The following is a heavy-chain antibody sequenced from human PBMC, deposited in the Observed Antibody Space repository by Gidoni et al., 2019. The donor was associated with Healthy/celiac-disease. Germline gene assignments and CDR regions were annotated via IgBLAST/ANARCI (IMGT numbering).Heavy chain of an antibody. CDR3: AKDQALWFGELYYGMDV. CDR1: GFTFSSYA. CDR2: ISGSGGST. V-gene: IGHV3-23*01. J-gene: IGHJ6*02. D-gene: IGHD3-10*01. Sequence: EVQLLESGGGLVQPGGSLRLSCAASGFTFSSYAMSWVRQAPGKGLEWVSAISGSGGSTYYADSVKGRFTISRDNSKNTLYLQMNSLRAEDTAVYYCAKDQALWFGELYYGMDVWGQGTTVTVSS.